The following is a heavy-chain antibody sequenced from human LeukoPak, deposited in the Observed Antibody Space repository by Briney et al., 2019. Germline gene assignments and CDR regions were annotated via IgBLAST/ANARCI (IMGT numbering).Heavy chain of an antibody. CDR1: GFTFSSYA. V-gene: IGHV3-23*01. CDR2: ISGSGGST. Sequence: GGSLRLSCAASGFTFSSYAMSWVRQAPGKGLEWVSAISGSGGSTYYADSVKGRFTISRDNSKNTLYLQMNSLRAEDTAVYYCAKDLYYDILTGYYTSGDYWGQGTLVTVSS. CDR3: AKDLYYDILTGYYTSGDY. J-gene: IGHJ4*02. D-gene: IGHD3-9*01.